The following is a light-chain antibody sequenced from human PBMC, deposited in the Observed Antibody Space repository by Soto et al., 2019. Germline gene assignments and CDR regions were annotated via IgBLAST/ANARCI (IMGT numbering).Light chain of an antibody. Sequence: QSALTQPASVSGSLGQSITISCTGTSSDVGGYNYVSWYQQNPGKAPRLMLYEVSHRPSGVSNRCSGSTSGNTASLTITGLQAEDEADYYCRSYTISSTSVFGTGTKVTVL. CDR2: EVS. V-gene: IGLV2-14*01. J-gene: IGLJ1*01. CDR3: RSYTISSTSV. CDR1: SSDVGGYNY.